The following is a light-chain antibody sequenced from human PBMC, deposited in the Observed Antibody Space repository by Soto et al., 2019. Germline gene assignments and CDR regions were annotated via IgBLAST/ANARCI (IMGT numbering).Light chain of an antibody. Sequence: IVMTQSPATRSLSPGERATLSWRASQSVSSNLAWYQQKPGQAPRLLLYGASTRGTGIPARFSGSGSGTEFTLTISSLQYEDVAVYYCQHYNNWTLTFGGGTKVDIK. CDR1: QSVSSN. CDR3: QHYNNWTLT. CDR2: GAS. V-gene: IGKV3-15*01. J-gene: IGKJ4*01.